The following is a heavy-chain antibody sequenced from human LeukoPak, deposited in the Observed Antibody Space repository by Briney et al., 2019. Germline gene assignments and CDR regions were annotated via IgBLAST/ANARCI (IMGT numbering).Heavy chain of an antibody. CDR3: ARRRYFDSTGYNPSHYFDY. D-gene: IGHD3-22*01. Sequence: SETLSLICAVSGDSFIGSYWSWIRQAPGQGLDWIGYIYHPVDTSSNPSLQSRVTISADISKKQFSLRMTSVTAADTAVYYCARRRYFDSTGYNPSHYFDYWGQGSLVTVSS. J-gene: IGHJ4*02. CDR1: GDSFIGSY. V-gene: IGHV4-59*01. CDR2: IYHPVDT.